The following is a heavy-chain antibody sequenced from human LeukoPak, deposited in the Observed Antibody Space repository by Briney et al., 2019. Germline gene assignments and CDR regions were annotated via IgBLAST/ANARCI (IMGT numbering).Heavy chain of an antibody. V-gene: IGHV4-61*02. J-gene: IGHJ5*02. CDR3: ARDPRTYYYDSSGYYAEYNWFDP. CDR1: GASISSGSYY. CDR2: IFTSGST. D-gene: IGHD3-22*01. Sequence: PSQTLSLTCTVSGASISSGSYYWTWIRQPAGKGLEWIGRIFTSGSTKYNPSLKSRVTISVDTSKNQFSLKLSSVTAADTAVYYCARDPRTYYYDSSGYYAEYNWFDPWGQGTLVTVSS.